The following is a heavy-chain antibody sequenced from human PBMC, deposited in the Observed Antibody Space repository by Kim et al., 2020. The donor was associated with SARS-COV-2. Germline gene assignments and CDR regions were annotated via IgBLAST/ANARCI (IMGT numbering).Heavy chain of an antibody. D-gene: IGHD6-13*01. CDR1: GYSFTNSW. CDR2: IYPGDSGT. J-gene: IGHJ5*01. CDR3: ARQAGGAADGSCCWFDF. Sequence: GESLKISCKGSGYSFTNSWLGWVRQMPGKGLEWMGIIYPGDSGTRYSPSFQSQVTFSVDKSISTAYLQWNSLKASDTAMYYCARQAGGAADGSCCWFDFWGQGTLVTVSS. V-gene: IGHV5-51*01.